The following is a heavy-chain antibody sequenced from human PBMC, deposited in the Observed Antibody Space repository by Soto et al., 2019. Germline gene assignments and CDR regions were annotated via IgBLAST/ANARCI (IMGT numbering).Heavy chain of an antibody. V-gene: IGHV4-59*01. J-gene: IGHJ4*02. Sequence: SETLSLTCTVSGGSISSYYWSWIRQPPGKGLEWFGYIYYSGSTNYNPSLKSRFTISVDTSKNQFSLKLSSVTAADTAVYYCARSDGRYWGQGTLVTVSS. CDR3: ARSDGRY. CDR2: IYYSGST. CDR1: GGSISSYY.